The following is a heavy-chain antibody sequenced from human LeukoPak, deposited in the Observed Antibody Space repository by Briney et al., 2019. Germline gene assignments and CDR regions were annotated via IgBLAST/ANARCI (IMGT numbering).Heavy chain of an antibody. CDR3: AKDAGTSRLFYFDY. Sequence: GGSLRLSCAASGFTFSSFAMHWVRQAPGKGLEWVAVISYDGSHKYYADSAKGRFTISRDNSNNTLCLQMNSLRAEDTAVYYCAKDAGTSRLFYFDYWGQGTLVTVSS. CDR2: ISYDGSHK. CDR1: GFTFSSFA. V-gene: IGHV3-30*18. J-gene: IGHJ4*02.